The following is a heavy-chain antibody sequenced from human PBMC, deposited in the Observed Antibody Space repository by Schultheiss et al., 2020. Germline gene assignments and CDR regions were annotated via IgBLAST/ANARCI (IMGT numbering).Heavy chain of an antibody. V-gene: IGHV4-4*08. CDR1: GGSFSGDY. CDR2: IYTSGST. D-gene: IGHD3-3*01. J-gene: IGHJ6*02. CDR3: ARDLYSSYDFWSGYLRMARFYYYGMDV. Sequence: SETLSLTCAVYGGSFSGDYWSWIRQPPGKGLEWIGRIYTSGSTNYNPSLKSRVTISVDTSKNQFSLKLSSVTAADTAVYYCARDLYSSYDFWSGYLRMARFYYYGMDVWGQGTTVTVSS.